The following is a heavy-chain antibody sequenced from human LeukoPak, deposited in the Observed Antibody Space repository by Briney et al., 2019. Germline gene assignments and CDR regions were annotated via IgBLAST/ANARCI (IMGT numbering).Heavy chain of an antibody. CDR3: ARVLLRFLEWDYGIDY. J-gene: IGHJ4*02. Sequence: GGSLRLSCAASGFTFGDYAMHWVRQAPGKGLEWVSGISWNSGSIGYADSVKGRFTISRDNAKNSLYLQMNSLRAEDTAVYYCARVLLRFLEWDYGIDYWGQGTLVTVSS. D-gene: IGHD3-3*01. V-gene: IGHV3-9*01. CDR2: ISWNSGSI. CDR1: GFTFGDYA.